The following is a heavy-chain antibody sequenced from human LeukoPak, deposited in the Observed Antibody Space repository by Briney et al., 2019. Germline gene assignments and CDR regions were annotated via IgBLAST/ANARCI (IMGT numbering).Heavy chain of an antibody. CDR1: GFTFSSYG. CDR2: IWYDGSNK. CDR3: ARDHWNDGEGYFDY. Sequence: GGSLRLSCAASGFTFSSYGMHWVRQAPGKGLEWVAVIWYDGSNKYYADSVKGRFTISRDNSKNTLYLQMNSLRAEDTAVYYCARDHWNDGEGYFDYWGQGTLVTVSS. J-gene: IGHJ4*02. V-gene: IGHV3-33*01. D-gene: IGHD1-1*01.